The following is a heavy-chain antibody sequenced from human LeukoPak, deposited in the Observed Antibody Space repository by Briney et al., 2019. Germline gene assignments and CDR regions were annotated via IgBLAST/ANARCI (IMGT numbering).Heavy chain of an antibody. V-gene: IGHV7-4-1*02. D-gene: IGHD2-15*01. CDR1: GYTFTSYA. CDR3: ARGYCSGGSCYYYYYYGMDV. J-gene: IGHJ6*02. CDR2: INTNTGNP. Sequence: GASVKVSCKASGYTFTSYAMNWVRQATGQGLEWMGWINTNTGNPTYAQGFTGRFVFSLDTSVSTAYLQISSLKAEDTAVYYCARGYCSGGSCYYYYYYGMDVWGQGTTVTVSS.